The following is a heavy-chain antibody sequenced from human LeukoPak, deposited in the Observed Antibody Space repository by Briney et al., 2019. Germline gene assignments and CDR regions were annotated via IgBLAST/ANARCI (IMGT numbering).Heavy chain of an antibody. CDR3: ARHYYDSSGYYSGAFDI. V-gene: IGHV4-59*08. CDR1: GGSISSYC. Sequence: PSETLSLTCTVSGGSISSYCWSWIRQPPGKGLEWIGYLYYSGSTNYNPSLKSRATISVDTSKNQFSLKLSSVTAADTAVYYCARHYYDSSGYYSGAFDIWGQGTMVTVSS. CDR2: LYYSGST. J-gene: IGHJ3*02. D-gene: IGHD3-22*01.